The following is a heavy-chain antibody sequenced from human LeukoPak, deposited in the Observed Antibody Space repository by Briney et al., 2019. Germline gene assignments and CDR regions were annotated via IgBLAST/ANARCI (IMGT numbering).Heavy chain of an antibody. CDR3: ARHLFWSGNIDY. Sequence: PSETLSLTSTVSGGSISTGSYYWSWIRQPAGKGLEWIGRIYTSGSTNYNPSLKSRVTISVDTSKNQFSLKLSSVTAADTAVYYCARHLFWSGNIDYWGQGTLVTVSS. V-gene: IGHV4-61*02. CDR1: GGSISTGSYY. CDR2: IYTSGST. J-gene: IGHJ4*02. D-gene: IGHD3-3*01.